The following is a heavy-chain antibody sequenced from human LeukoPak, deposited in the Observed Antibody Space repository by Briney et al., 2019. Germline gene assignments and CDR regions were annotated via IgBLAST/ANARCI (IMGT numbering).Heavy chain of an antibody. J-gene: IGHJ4*02. V-gene: IGHV4-39*07. CDR1: GGSISSSSYY. D-gene: IGHD5-18*01. CDR3: ARGVDTAMVIPFDY. Sequence: SETLSLTCTVSGGSISSSSYYWGWIRQSPGTGLEWIGSIYYSGSTYYNPSLKSRVTISVDTSKNQFSLKLSSVTAADTAVYYCARGVDTAMVIPFDYWGQGTLVTVSS. CDR2: IYYSGST.